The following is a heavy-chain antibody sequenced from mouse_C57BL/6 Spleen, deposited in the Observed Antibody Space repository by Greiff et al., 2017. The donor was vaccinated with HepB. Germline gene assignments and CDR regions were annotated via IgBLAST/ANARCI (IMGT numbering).Heavy chain of an antibody. D-gene: IGHD2-4*01. CDR1: GYTFTSYW. CDR2: IYPGSGST. Sequence: VQLQQPGAELVKPGASVKMSCKASGYTFTSYWITWVKQRPGQGLEWIGDIYPGSGSTNYNEKFKSKATLTVDTSSSTAYMQLSSLTSEDSAVYYCAGDYYDYGGYYFDYWGQGTTLTVSS. CDR3: AGDYYDYGGYYFDY. V-gene: IGHV1-55*01. J-gene: IGHJ2*01.